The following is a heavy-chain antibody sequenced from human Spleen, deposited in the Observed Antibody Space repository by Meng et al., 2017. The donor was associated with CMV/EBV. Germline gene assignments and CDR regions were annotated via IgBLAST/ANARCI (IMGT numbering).Heavy chain of an antibody. D-gene: IGHD5-12*01. CDR1: GGSFSIYY. CDR2: INHSGST. Sequence: SETLSLTCAVYGGSFSIYYWTWIRQPPGKGLEWIGEINHSGSTNYNPSLKSRVTISVDTSKNQFSLKLSSVTAADTAVYYCARGPQVSWLRSRLAAFDIWGRGTMVTV. V-gene: IGHV4-34*01. J-gene: IGHJ3*02. CDR3: ARGPQVSWLRSRLAAFDI.